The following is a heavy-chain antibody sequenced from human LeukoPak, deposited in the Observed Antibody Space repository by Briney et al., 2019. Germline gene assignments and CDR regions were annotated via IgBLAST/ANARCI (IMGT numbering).Heavy chain of an antibody. Sequence: SETLSLTCTVSGGSISNYFWSWIRQPPGKGLEWIGYIYYSGSTNYNPSLKSRVTISVDTSKNQFSLKLRSVTAADTAVYYCARVGYCSGGGCYGLDYWGQGTLVTVSP. D-gene: IGHD2-15*01. V-gene: IGHV4-59*01. J-gene: IGHJ4*02. CDR2: IYYSGST. CDR1: GGSISNYF. CDR3: ARVGYCSGGGCYGLDY.